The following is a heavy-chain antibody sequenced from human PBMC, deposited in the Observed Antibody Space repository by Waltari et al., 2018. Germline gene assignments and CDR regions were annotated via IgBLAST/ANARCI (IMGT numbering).Heavy chain of an antibody. CDR2: FDPEDGET. CDR1: GYTLTALS. V-gene: IGHV1-24*01. D-gene: IGHD1-26*01. CDR3: ATRWGDSGYFDY. J-gene: IGHJ4*02. Sequence: QVQLVQSGAEVKKPGASVKVSCTVSGYTLTALSMHRVRPAPGKGLEWMGGFDPEDGETIYAQKFQGRVTMTEDTSTDTAYMELSSLRSEDTAVYYCATRWGDSGYFDYWGQGTLVTVSS.